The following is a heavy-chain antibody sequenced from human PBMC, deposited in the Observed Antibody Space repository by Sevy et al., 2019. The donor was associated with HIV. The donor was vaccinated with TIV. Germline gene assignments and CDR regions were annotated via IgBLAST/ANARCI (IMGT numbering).Heavy chain of an antibody. CDR2: ISAYNGNT. J-gene: IGHJ5*02. Sequence: ASVKVSCKASGYTFTSYGISWVRQAPGQELEWMGWISAYNGNTNYAQKLQGRVTMTTDTSTSTAYMELRSLRSDDTAVYYCARDRTNDFWSGYYRGGWFDPWGQGTLVTVSS. CDR3: ARDRTNDFWSGYYRGGWFDP. D-gene: IGHD3-3*01. V-gene: IGHV1-18*01. CDR1: GYTFTSYG.